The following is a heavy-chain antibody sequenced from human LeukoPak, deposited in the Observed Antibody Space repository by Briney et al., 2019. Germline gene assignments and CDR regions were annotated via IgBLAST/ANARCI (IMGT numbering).Heavy chain of an antibody. J-gene: IGHJ4*02. CDR3: ARRAGAYSHPYDY. Sequence: GGSLRLSCTVSGFTVSSDSMSWVRQAPGKGLEWVSFIYSGGSTHYSDSVKGRFTTSRDNSKNTLYLQMNSLRAEDTAVYYCARRAGAYSHPYDYWGQGTLVTVSS. V-gene: IGHV3-53*01. CDR1: GFTVSSDS. D-gene: IGHD4/OR15-4a*01. CDR2: IYSGGST.